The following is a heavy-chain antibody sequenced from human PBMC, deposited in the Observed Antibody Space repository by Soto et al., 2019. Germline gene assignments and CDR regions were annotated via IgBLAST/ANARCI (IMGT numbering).Heavy chain of an antibody. CDR1: GFTFGDYA. D-gene: IGHD3-3*01. CDR3: TRDDFWSGYYSYYYYMDV. V-gene: IGHV3-49*03. J-gene: IGHJ6*03. CDR2: IRSKAYGGTT. Sequence: GGSLRLSCTASGFTFGDYAMRWFRQAPGKGLKWVGFIRSKAYGGTTEYAASVKGRFTISRDDSKSIAYLQMNSLKTEDTAVYYFTRDDFWSGYYSYYYYMDVWGKGTTVTVSS.